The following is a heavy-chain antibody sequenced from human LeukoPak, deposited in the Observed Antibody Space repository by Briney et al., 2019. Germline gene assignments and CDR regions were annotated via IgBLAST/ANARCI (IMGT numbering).Heavy chain of an antibody. CDR3: ARHLAAAVDY. J-gene: IGHJ4*02. V-gene: IGHV4-34*01. D-gene: IGHD6-13*01. Sequence: SETLSLTCAVYGGSFSGYYWSWIRQPPGKGLEWIGEINHSGSTNYNPSLKSRVTISVDTSKNQFSLKLSTVTAADTAVYYCARHLAAAVDYWGQGTLVTVSS. CDR1: GGSFSGYY. CDR2: INHSGST.